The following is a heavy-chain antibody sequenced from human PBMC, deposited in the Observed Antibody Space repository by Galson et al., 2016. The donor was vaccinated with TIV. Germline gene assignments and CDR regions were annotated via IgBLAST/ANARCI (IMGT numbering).Heavy chain of an antibody. CDR1: GFTFSSFA. V-gene: IGHV3-23*01. Sequence: SLRLSCAASGFTFSSFAMSWVRQAPGKGLEWVTXISASGGSTXYADSVKGRFTISRDNXKNTLYLQMKTLRAEDTALYYCAKDTGSQPRNWFDPWGRGTLVTVSS. J-gene: IGHJ5*02. D-gene: IGHD7-27*01. CDR2: ISASGGST. CDR3: AKDTGSQPRNWFDP.